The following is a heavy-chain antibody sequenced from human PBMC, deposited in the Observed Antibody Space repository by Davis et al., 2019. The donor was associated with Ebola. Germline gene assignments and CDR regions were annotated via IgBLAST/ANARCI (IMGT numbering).Heavy chain of an antibody. CDR2: IYYSGST. Sequence: PSETLSLTCTVSGGSISSGGYYWSWIRQHPGKGLEWIGYIYYSGSTYYNPSLKSRVTISVDTSKNQFSLKLSSVTAADTAVYYCASDCSSTSCYRGEDAFDIWGQGTMVTVSS. J-gene: IGHJ3*02. CDR3: ASDCSSTSCYRGEDAFDI. V-gene: IGHV4-31*03. D-gene: IGHD2-2*02. CDR1: GGSISSGGYY.